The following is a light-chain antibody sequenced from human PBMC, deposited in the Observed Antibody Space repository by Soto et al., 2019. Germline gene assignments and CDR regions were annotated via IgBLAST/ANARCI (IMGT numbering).Light chain of an antibody. Sequence: LTQPASVSGSPGQSITISCTGTRRDVGGYNYVSWYQQYPGKSPKLLIYEVTHRPSGVSNRFSGSKSGNTASLTISGLQAEDEADYYCSSYTISNTLPFVFGTGTKV. CDR2: EVT. J-gene: IGLJ1*01. V-gene: IGLV2-14*01. CDR1: RRDVGGYNY. CDR3: SSYTISNTLPFV.